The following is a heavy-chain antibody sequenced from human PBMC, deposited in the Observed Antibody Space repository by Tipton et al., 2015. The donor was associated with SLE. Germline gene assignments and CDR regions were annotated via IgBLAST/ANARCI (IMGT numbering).Heavy chain of an antibody. CDR2: VYYTGST. CDR1: GDSISSSSYY. D-gene: IGHD3-22*01. V-gene: IGHV4-39*07. Sequence: TLSLTCIVSGDSISSSSYYWGWIRQPPGKGLEWIGNVYYTGSTFYNPSLKSRVTLSVDTSKNQFSLKLSSVTAADTAVYFCARDEYYYDGTGYHLLGQFDYWGQGTLVTVSS. CDR3: ARDEYYYDGTGYHLLGQFDY. J-gene: IGHJ4*02.